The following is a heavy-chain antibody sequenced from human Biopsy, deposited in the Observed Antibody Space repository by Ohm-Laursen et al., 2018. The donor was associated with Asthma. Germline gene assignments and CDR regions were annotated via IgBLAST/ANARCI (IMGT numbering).Heavy chain of an antibody. CDR3: GRDMGGFGSGWFPVEF. Sequence: SLRLSCTASGFTVSRDHMFWVRQATGKGLEWVSVIYSGGTSDTADSVRGRFTISRDFYKNTLYLQMDSLRVEDTALYHCGRDMGGFGSGWFPVEFWGQGTLVTFSS. CDR1: GFTVSRDH. J-gene: IGHJ4*02. CDR2: IYSGGTS. D-gene: IGHD6-19*01. V-gene: IGHV3-53*01.